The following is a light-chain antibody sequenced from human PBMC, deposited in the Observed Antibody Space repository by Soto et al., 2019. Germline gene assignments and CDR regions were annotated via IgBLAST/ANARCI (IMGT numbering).Light chain of an antibody. CDR1: SSDVGAHNY. CDR3: FSHRGGDSHV. CDR2: GVT. Sequence: QSVLFQTASVSGSPGQSITISCTGTSSDVGAHNYVSWYQQYPGKAPKLMIYGVTNRPSGVSNRFSGSKTGNTASLTISGLQAEDEADYYCFSHRGGDSHVFGTGTKVTVL. J-gene: IGLJ1*01. V-gene: IGLV2-14*01.